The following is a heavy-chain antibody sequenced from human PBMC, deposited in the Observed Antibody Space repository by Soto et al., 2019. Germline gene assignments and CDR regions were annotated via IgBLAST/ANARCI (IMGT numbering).Heavy chain of an antibody. CDR2: ISDSGITT. J-gene: IGHJ5*02. D-gene: IGHD1-26*01. CDR3: ARDARRTGIVGQWVA. V-gene: IGHV3-23*01. Sequence: EVQLLESGGGLIQPGGSLRLSCAGSGFTFSDYAMAWVRQAPGKGLEWVSGISDSGITTRYADSVKGRCTISRDNSKNILFLQMRSLRAADTGVYYCARDARRTGIVGQWVAWGQGTLVIVSS. CDR1: GFTFSDYA.